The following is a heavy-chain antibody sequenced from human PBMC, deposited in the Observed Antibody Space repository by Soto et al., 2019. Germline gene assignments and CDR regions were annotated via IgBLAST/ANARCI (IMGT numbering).Heavy chain of an antibody. D-gene: IGHD3-22*01. Sequence: PGGSLRLSCTASGFTFGDYAMSWVRQAPGKGLEWVGFIRSKAYGGTTEYAASVKGRFTISRDDSKSIAYLQMNSLKTEDTAVYYCTYYYDGSGYGPYYYGMDVWGQGTTVTVSS. CDR1: GFTFGDYA. CDR2: IRSKAYGGTT. CDR3: TYYYDGSGYGPYYYGMDV. V-gene: IGHV3-49*04. J-gene: IGHJ6*02.